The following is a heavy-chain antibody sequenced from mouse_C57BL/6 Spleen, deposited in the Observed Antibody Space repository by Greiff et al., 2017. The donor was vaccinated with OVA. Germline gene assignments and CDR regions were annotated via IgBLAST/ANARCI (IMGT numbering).Heavy chain of an antibody. CDR3: AINYGSSYAMDY. CDR2: IPPSDSDT. V-gene: IGHV1-74*01. D-gene: IGHD1-1*01. J-gene: IGHJ4*01. Sequence: QVQLQQPGAELVKPGASVKVSCKASGYTFTSYWMHWVKQRPGQGLEWIGRIPPSDSDTNYNQKFKGKATLTVDKSSSTAYMQLSSLTSEDSAVYYCAINYGSSYAMDYWGQGTSVTVSS. CDR1: GYTFTSYW.